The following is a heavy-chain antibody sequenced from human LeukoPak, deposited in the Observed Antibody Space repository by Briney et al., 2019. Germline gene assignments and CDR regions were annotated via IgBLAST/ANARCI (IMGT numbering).Heavy chain of an antibody. Sequence: PSETLSLTCTVSGGSISSGDYYWSWIRQPPGKGLEWIGYIYYSGSTYYNPSLKSRVTISVDTSKNQFSLKLSSVTAADTAVYYCAREDDDYGSGTIVGFDYWGQGTLVTVSS. CDR3: AREDDDYGSGTIVGFDY. CDR1: GGSISSGDYY. CDR2: IYYSGST. D-gene: IGHD3-10*01. V-gene: IGHV4-30-4*01. J-gene: IGHJ4*02.